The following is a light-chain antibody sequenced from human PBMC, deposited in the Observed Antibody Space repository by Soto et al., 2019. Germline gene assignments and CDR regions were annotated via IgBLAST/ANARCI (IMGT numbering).Light chain of an antibody. J-gene: IGKJ1*01. V-gene: IGKV1-5*03. CDR3: QKYNSHPWT. CDR2: KAS. Sequence: QMTQSPSTLSGSVGDRVTITCRASQTISSWLAWYQQKPGKAPKLLIYKASTLKSGVPSRFSGSGSGTEFTLTISSLQPEDFATYYCQKYNSHPWTFGQGTKVDIK. CDR1: QTISSW.